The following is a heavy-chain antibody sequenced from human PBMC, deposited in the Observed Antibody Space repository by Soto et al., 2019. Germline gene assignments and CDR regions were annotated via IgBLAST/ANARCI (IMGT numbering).Heavy chain of an antibody. D-gene: IGHD3-10*01. CDR1: GFTFINYA. CDR3: ARGIWTMTRGSYYFDN. Sequence: QIQLVQSGAEVKKPGASVKVSFMTSGFTFINYAIQWVRQAPGQRPECMGWINAGNGHTRYSQNFQGRVTITRDTPASTAYMELSSLISEDAAVYYCARGIWTMTRGSYYFDNWGQGTLVTVSS. V-gene: IGHV1-3*01. J-gene: IGHJ4*02. CDR2: INAGNGHT.